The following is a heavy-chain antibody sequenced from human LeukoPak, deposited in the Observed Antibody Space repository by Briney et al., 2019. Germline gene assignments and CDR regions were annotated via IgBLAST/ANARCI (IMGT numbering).Heavy chain of an antibody. Sequence: SETLSLTCAVYGGSFSGYYWSWIRQPPGKGLEWIGEINHSGSTNYNPSLKSRVTISVDTSKDQFSLKLSSVTAADTAVYYCARGLGDLIFGVVIQYYFDYWGQGTLVTVSS. CDR1: GGSFSGYY. D-gene: IGHD3-3*01. CDR2: INHSGST. CDR3: ARGLGDLIFGVVIQYYFDY. J-gene: IGHJ4*02. V-gene: IGHV4-34*01.